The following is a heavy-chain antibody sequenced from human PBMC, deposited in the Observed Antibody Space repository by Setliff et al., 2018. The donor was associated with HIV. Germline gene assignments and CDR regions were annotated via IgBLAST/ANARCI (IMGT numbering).Heavy chain of an antibody. J-gene: IGHJ6*02. CDR1: GGSINSGHYY. D-gene: IGHD3-22*01. CDR2: IYYTGST. CDR3: ARDDRGYYYYALDV. V-gene: IGHV4-31*03. Sequence: SETLSLTCTVSGGSINSGHYYWSWIRHHPGKGLEWIGYIYYTGSTYFNPSLKSRVTLSIDTSKNQFSLKLTSVTAADTAVYYCARDDRGYYYYALDVWGQGTTVTVSS.